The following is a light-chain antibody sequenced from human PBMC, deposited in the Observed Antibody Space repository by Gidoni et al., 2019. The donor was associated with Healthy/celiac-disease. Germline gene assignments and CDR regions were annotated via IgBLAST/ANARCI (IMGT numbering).Light chain of an antibody. Sequence: QPVLTQPPSVSAAPAPKVTTTCSGSSSNIGNNYVSWYQQLPGTAPKLHIYDNNKRPSGIPDRFSGAKSGTSATLGITGLQTGDEADYYCGTWDSSLSAVVFGGGTKLTVL. CDR3: GTWDSSLSAVV. CDR2: DNN. CDR1: SSNIGNNY. J-gene: IGLJ2*01. V-gene: IGLV1-51*01.